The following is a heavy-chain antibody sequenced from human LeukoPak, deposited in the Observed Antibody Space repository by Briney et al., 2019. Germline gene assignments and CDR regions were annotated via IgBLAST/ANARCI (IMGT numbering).Heavy chain of an antibody. CDR2: IKQDGSEK. Sequence: GGSLRLSCAASGFTFSSYWMSWVRQAPGKGLEWVANIKQDGSEKYYVDSVKGRFTISRDNAKNSLYLQMNSLRAEDTAVYYCARALDIAARPFDYWGQGTLVTVSS. J-gene: IGHJ4*02. V-gene: IGHV3-7*01. D-gene: IGHD6-6*01. CDR3: ARALDIAARPFDY. CDR1: GFTFSSYW.